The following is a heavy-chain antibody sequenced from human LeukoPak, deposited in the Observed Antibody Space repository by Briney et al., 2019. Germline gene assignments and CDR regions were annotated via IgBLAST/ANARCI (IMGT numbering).Heavy chain of an antibody. CDR2: IYTCGHT. CDR3: ARDWQYCRGGSWSYYFDY. V-gene: IGHV4-4*07. Sequence: PSETLTLTCSVSGLSINRLHGRGTRQPAGEGLEWIGYIYTCGHTHYTPSLKSRVPISVDMSKNHLSLNVRSESAGDTPVYYCARDWQYCRGGSWSYYFDYWGQGALVTVSS. J-gene: IGHJ4*02. CDR1: GLSINRLH. D-gene: IGHD2-15*01.